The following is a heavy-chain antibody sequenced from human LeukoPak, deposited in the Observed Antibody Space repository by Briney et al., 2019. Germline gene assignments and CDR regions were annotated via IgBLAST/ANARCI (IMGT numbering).Heavy chain of an antibody. V-gene: IGHV1-2*06. J-gene: IGHJ4*02. CDR1: GYTFTDYY. Sequence: ASVKVSCKASGYTFTDYYMHWVRQAPGQGLEWVGRINANGGDTTYAQKFQGRVTMTRDTSISTAYMELSRLRSDDTAVYYCARDSADIEVVVAADFFDYWGQGTLVTVSS. D-gene: IGHD2-15*01. CDR3: ARDSADIEVVVAADFFDY. CDR2: INANGGDT.